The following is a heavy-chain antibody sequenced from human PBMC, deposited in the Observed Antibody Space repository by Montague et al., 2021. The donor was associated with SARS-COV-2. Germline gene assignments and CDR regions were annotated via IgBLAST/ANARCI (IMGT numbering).Heavy chain of an antibody. V-gene: IGHV3-30*03. CDR3: AREPKPVGYSYSYTFFDY. CDR2: ISYNGRNK. Sequence: SLRLSCAASGFTFSSYALHWVRQAPGKGPEWVAVISYNGRNKQFGDSVKGRATISRDNSKNTLYLQVDSLRTDDTAVYYCAREPKPVGYSYSYTFFDYWGQGTLVTVSS. D-gene: IGHD5-18*01. CDR1: GFTFSSYA. J-gene: IGHJ4*02.